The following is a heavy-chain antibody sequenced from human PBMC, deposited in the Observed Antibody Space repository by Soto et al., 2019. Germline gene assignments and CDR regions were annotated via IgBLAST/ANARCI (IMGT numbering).Heavy chain of an antibody. Sequence: EVQVLESGGGLGQPGGSLRLSCAASGFTFRDYAMTWVRQAPGKGLEWVSIVTGSGGSTYHAASVKGRFTMSRDNSKNTVYLQMDSLRTEDTAVYYCATARDFHGAGFDSWGQGTLVVVSS. CDR2: VTGSGGST. V-gene: IGHV3-23*01. D-gene: IGHD3-10*01. CDR3: ATARDFHGAGFDS. CDR1: GFTFRDYA. J-gene: IGHJ5*01.